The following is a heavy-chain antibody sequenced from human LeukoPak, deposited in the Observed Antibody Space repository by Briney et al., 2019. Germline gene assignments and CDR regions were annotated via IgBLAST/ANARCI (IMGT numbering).Heavy chain of an antibody. CDR3: ARGYSPKRYYYDSSGYYYLT. CDR2: INHSGST. J-gene: IGHJ5*02. V-gene: IGHV4-34*01. CDR1: GGSFSGYY. D-gene: IGHD3-22*01. Sequence: SETLSLTCAVYGGSFSGYYWSWLRQPPGKGLEWIGEINHSGSTNYNPSLKSRVTISVDTSKKQFSLKLSSVTAADTAVYYCARGYSPKRYYYDSSGYYYLTWGQGTLVTVSS.